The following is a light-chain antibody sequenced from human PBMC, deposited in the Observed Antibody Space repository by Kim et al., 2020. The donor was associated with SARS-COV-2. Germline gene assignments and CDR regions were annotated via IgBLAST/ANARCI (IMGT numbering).Light chain of an antibody. CDR3: HHYNDWPPGDT. J-gene: IGKJ2*01. Sequence: SPGARTTLSCRASQSVSNNLAWYQHKPGQPPRLLIYGASTRATGVPARFSGSGSGTDFTLTVSSLQSEDFAVYYCHHYNDWPPGDTFGQGTKLEI. CDR2: GAS. V-gene: IGKV3-15*01. CDR1: QSVSNN.